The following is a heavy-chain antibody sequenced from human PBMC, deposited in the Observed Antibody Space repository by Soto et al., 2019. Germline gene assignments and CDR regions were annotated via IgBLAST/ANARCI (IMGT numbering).Heavy chain of an antibody. CDR1: GYTFTSYD. Sequence: ASVKVSCKASGYTFTSYDINWVRQATGQGLEWMGWMNPNSGNTGYAQKFQGRVTMTRNTSISTAYMELSSLRSEDTAVYYCAGCHGATKDYQYFYYMDVWGRGTTVTVSS. V-gene: IGHV1-8*01. CDR2: MNPNSGNT. CDR3: AGCHGATKDYQYFYYMDV. J-gene: IGHJ6*03. D-gene: IGHD1-26*01.